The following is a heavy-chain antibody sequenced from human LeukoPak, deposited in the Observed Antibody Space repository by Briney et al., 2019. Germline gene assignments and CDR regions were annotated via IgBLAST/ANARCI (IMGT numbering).Heavy chain of an antibody. CDR2: ISYDGSNK. CDR1: GFTFSSNG. J-gene: IGHJ4*02. D-gene: IGHD6-19*01. CDR3: ARVQGGGYRTADY. Sequence: GGSLRLSCAASGFTFSSNGMHWVRQAPGKGLEWVAVISYDGSNKYYADSVKGRFTISRDNSRNTLFLQMNSLRPEDTAMYYCARVQGGGYRTADYWGQGTLVTVSS. V-gene: IGHV3-30*03.